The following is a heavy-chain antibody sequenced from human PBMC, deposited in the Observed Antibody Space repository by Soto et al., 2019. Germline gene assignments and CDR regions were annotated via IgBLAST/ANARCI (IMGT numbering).Heavy chain of an antibody. CDR1: GFTFSSYA. D-gene: IGHD5-18*01. J-gene: IGHJ4*02. CDR2: ISVSGGST. Sequence: EVQLLESGGGLVQPGGSLRLSCAASGFTFSSYAMSWVRQAPGKGLEWVSAISVSGGSTYYADSVKGRFTISRDNSKNTLYLQMNSLRAEDTAVYYCAKGGYSYGFAGYYLDYWGQGTLVTVSS. V-gene: IGHV3-23*01. CDR3: AKGGYSYGFAGYYLDY.